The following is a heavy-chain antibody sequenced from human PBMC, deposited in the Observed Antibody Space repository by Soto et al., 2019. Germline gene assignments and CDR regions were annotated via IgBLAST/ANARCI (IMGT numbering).Heavy chain of an antibody. J-gene: IGHJ5*02. CDR1: GGSISGGGYY. CDR3: ARAPRSLSPFDP. V-gene: IGHV4-31*03. CDR2: IYYSGST. Sequence: SETLSLTCTVSGGSISGGGYYWTWIRQHPGKGLEWIGYIYYSGSTSYNPSLKSRVTISVDTSTNQFSLKLSSVTAADTAVYYCARAPRSLSPFDPWGQGTLVTVSS. D-gene: IGHD3-16*01.